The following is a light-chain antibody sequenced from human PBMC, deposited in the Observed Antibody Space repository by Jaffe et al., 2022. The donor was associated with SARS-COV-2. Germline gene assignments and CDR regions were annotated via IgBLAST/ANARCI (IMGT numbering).Light chain of an antibody. V-gene: IGKV3-20*01. Sequence: EIVLTQSPGTLSLSPGERATLSCRASQSVSSSYLAWYQQKPGQAPWLLIYGISRRATGIPDRFSGSGSGTDFTLTISRLEPEDFAVYYCQQYGSSPLTFGGGTKVEIK. J-gene: IGKJ4*01. CDR2: GIS. CDR3: QQYGSSPLT. CDR1: QSVSSSY.